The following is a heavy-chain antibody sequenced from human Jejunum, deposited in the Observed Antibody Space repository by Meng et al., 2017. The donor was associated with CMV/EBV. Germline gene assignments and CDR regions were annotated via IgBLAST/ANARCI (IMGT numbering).Heavy chain of an antibody. V-gene: IGHV3-33*08. J-gene: IGHJ4*02. CDR3: AKGHTTSWYSFNY. CDR1: GFSFSSYE. Sequence: SGFSFSSYEFNWVRQAPGKGLEWVALIWYDGSNKYYGDSVKGRFTISRDNSKNTLYLQMNSLRAEDTAVYYCAKGHTTSWYSFNYWGQGTLVTVSS. D-gene: IGHD6-13*01. CDR2: IWYDGSNK.